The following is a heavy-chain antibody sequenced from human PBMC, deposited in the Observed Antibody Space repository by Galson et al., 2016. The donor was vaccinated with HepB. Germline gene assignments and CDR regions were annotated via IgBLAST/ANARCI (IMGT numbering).Heavy chain of an antibody. CDR3: AGSDSGYDSFDC. V-gene: IGHV3-30*04. J-gene: IGHJ4*02. CDR2: ISYDGGNK. Sequence: SLRLSCAASGFSFSSYAMHWVRQAPGKGLEGVAIISYDGGNKFYADSVKDRFTISRDNSKNTLYLQMNSLRVEDTALYYCAGSDSGYDSFDCWGQGTLVTVSS. D-gene: IGHD5-12*01. CDR1: GFSFSSYA.